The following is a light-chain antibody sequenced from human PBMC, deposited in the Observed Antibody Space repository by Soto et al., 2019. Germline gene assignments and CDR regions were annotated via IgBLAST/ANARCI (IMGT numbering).Light chain of an antibody. CDR1: QDIASW. CDR2: AAS. J-gene: IGKJ4*01. Sequence: DIQMTQSPSSVSASVGDRVTIACRASQDIASWLAWYQQKPGKAPKLLIHAASSLQRGVPSRFSGSGSGTHFTLTITSLQPEDFATYFCQQTNSILPLTFGGGTKVEIK. CDR3: QQTNSILPLT. V-gene: IGKV1-12*01.